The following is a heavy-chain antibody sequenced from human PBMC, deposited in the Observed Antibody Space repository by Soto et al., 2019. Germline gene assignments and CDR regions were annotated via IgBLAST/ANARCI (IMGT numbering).Heavy chain of an antibody. J-gene: IGHJ4*02. Sequence: ASVKVSCKASGYTFTSYAMHWVRQAPGQRLEWMGWINAGNGNTKYSQKFQGRVTITRDTSASTAYMELSGLRSEDTAVYYCARAYRGYYDSSGYSSGDYWGKGTLATVSS. CDR3: ARAYRGYYDSSGYSSGDY. V-gene: IGHV1-3*01. CDR2: INAGNGNT. CDR1: GYTFTSYA. D-gene: IGHD3-22*01.